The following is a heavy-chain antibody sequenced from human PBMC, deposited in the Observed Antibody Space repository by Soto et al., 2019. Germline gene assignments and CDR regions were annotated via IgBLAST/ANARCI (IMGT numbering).Heavy chain of an antibody. CDR1: GFRLSDSA. D-gene: IGHD2-15*01. Sequence: EVQLLGSGGGLVQPGGSLSISCAASGFRLSDSAVSWVRQAPGKGLEWVSSLTVTGDSAFYSDSVKGRFTISRDISKSTLYLQMNSLRAEDTAVYYCAKNGCSYPACYPYYYYVDVWGRGTTVTVSS. V-gene: IGHV3-23*01. CDR2: LTVTGDSA. CDR3: AKNGCSYPACYPYYYYVDV. J-gene: IGHJ6*03.